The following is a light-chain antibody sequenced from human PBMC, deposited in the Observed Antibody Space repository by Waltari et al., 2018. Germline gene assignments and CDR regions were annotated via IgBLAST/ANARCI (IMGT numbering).Light chain of an antibody. CDR3: QKYGSLPAT. V-gene: IGKV3-20*01. Sequence: EVVLTQSPGTLSLSPGERATLSCRASQSVSRTLAWYQQKPGPAPRLLIYDASSRATGIPDRFSGGGSGTDFSLTISRLEPEDFAVYYCQKYGSLPATFGQGTKVEIK. CDR1: QSVSRT. J-gene: IGKJ1*01. CDR2: DAS.